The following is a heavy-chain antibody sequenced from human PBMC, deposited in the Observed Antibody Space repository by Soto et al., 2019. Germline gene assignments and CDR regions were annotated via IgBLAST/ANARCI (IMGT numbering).Heavy chain of an antibody. V-gene: IGHV3-23*01. Sequence: GGSLRLSCAASGFTFSSYAMSWVRQAPWKGLEWVSAISGSGGSTYYADSVKGRFTISRDNSKNTLYLQMNSLRAEDTAVYYCAKDRSGQLAGFDYWGQGTLVTVSS. D-gene: IGHD6-6*01. CDR3: AKDRSGQLAGFDY. CDR1: GFTFSSYA. CDR2: ISGSGGST. J-gene: IGHJ4*02.